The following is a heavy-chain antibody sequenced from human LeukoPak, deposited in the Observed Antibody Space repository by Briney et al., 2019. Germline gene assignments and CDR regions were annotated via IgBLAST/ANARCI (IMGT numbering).Heavy chain of an antibody. Sequence: ASVKVSCKASGYTFTTYTVGWVRQAPGQGLEWMGWISAYNGNTDYAQKFQGRVTLTTDTSTSTAYMELRSLRSDDTAMYYCARDLGSSSGWYVSDYWGQGTLVTASS. J-gene: IGHJ4*02. V-gene: IGHV1-18*01. CDR1: GYTFTTYT. D-gene: IGHD6-19*01. CDR3: ARDLGSSSGWYVSDY. CDR2: ISAYNGNT.